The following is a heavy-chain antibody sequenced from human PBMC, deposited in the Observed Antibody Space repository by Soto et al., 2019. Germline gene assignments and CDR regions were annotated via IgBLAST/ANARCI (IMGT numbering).Heavy chain of an antibody. D-gene: IGHD2-2*01. Sequence: QVQLQQWGAGLLKPSETLSLTCAVYGGSFSGYYWSWIRQPPGKGLEWIGEINHSGSTNYNPSLKSRVPISVDTSKNQFSLKLSSVTAADTAVYYCARVRVVPAAIGYRTYYYYYMDVWGKGTTVTVSS. J-gene: IGHJ6*03. CDR2: INHSGST. CDR3: ARVRVVPAAIGYRTYYYYYMDV. V-gene: IGHV4-34*01. CDR1: GGSFSGYY.